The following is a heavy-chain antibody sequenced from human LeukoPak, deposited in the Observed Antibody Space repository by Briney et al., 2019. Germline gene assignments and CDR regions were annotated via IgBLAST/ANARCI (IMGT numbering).Heavy chain of an antibody. V-gene: IGHV3-11*04. CDR2: SSTSGSIT. Sequence: GGSLRLSCAASGFTFSDYYMSWLRQAPGKGLQWLAYSSTSGSITYYADSVKGRFTISRDNAKNSVYLQMNSLRAEDTAVYYCARDFSDVRGNIFDYWGQGTLVTVSS. D-gene: IGHD3-10*02. J-gene: IGHJ4*02. CDR3: ARDFSDVRGNIFDY. CDR1: GFTFSDYY.